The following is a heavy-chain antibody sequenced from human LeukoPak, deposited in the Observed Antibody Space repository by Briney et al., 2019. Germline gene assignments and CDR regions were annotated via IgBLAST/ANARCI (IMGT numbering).Heavy chain of an antibody. Sequence: QAGGSLRLSCADSGFTFCNYAVSWVRQAPGKGLAWVSTISGSGGSTYYTGSVKGRFTISRDNSKNTLYLQMTSLRAEDTAIYYCAKDTYDFWSGFDYWGRGTLVTVPS. V-gene: IGHV3-23*01. CDR2: ISGSGGST. J-gene: IGHJ4*02. CDR3: AKDTYDFWSGFDY. CDR1: GFTFCNYA. D-gene: IGHD3-3*01.